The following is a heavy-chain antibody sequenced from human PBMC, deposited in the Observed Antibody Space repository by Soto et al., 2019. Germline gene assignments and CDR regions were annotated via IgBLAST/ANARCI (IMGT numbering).Heavy chain of an antibody. D-gene: IGHD3-3*02. CDR3: ARDKDRQQLGGNYYYIMDV. Sequence: QDQLVQSGAEVKKPGSSVKVSCKTSGGTFRTSAISWVRQAPGQGLEWMGGIMPVFPTPDYAQKFQGRVTITADESTGTAYMELSSLRSEDTAVYYCARDKDRQQLGGNYYYIMDVWGQGTTVTVSS. J-gene: IGHJ6*01. V-gene: IGHV1-69*12. CDR2: IMPVFPTP. CDR1: GGTFRTSA.